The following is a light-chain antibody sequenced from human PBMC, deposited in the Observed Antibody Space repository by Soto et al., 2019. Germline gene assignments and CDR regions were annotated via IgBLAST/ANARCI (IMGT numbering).Light chain of an antibody. J-gene: IGKJ1*01. CDR1: QSISKY. CDR3: QQSNSIPPWT. Sequence: DIQMTQSPSSLSASVGDRVTITCRASQSISKYLNWYQHKPGKGPKLLIYGASTLQSGVPSRFSGSGSGTDFTLTISSLQPEDVATYYCQQSNSIPPWTFGQGTKAEIK. V-gene: IGKV1-39*01. CDR2: GAS.